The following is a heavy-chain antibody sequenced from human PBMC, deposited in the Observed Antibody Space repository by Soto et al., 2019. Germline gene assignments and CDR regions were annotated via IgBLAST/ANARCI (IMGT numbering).Heavy chain of an antibody. V-gene: IGHV1-18*01. CDR1: GYTFTSYG. J-gene: IGHJ6*03. CDR3: ARDAYDILTGTGYYYYMDV. Sequence: ASVKVSCKASGYTFTSYGISWVRQAPGQGLEWMGWISAYNGNTNYAQKLQGRVTMTTDTSTSTAYMELRSLRSDDTAVYYCARDAYDILTGTGYYYYMDVWGKGTTVTVSS. D-gene: IGHD3-9*01. CDR2: ISAYNGNT.